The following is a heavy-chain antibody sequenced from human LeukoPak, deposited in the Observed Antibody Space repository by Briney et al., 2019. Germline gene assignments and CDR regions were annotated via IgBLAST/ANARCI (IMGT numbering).Heavy chain of an antibody. D-gene: IGHD3-22*01. Sequence: PSETLSLTCTVSGGSIRSSYYYWGWIRQPPGKGLEWIGSIYDSGSTYYNPSLKSRVTISVDTSKNQFSLKLNSVTAADTAVYYCAGSPSSGYYSVRSFWYFDLWGRGTLVTVSS. J-gene: IGHJ2*01. CDR2: IYDSGST. CDR1: GGSIRSSYYY. V-gene: IGHV4-39*01. CDR3: AGSPSSGYYSVRSFWYFDL.